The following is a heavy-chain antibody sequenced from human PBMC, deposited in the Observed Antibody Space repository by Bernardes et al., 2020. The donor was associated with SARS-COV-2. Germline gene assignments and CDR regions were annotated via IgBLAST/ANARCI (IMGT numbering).Heavy chain of an antibody. J-gene: IGHJ4*02. CDR1: GFTFSNHL. CDR3: AREPRRDQLLRLDY. Sequence: GGSLRLSCVASGFTFSNHLFSWFRQAPGKGLEWVSYISSSSSYTNYADSVKGRFTISRDNAKNSLYLQMNSLRAEDTAVYYCAREPRRDQLLRLDYWGQGTLVTVSS. V-gene: IGHV3-11*06. D-gene: IGHD2-2*01. CDR2: ISSSSSYT.